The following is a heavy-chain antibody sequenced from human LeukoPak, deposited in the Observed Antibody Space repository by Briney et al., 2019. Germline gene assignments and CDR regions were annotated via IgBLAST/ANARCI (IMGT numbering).Heavy chain of an antibody. D-gene: IGHD6-13*01. CDR3: ARSYSSSWYVMDY. J-gene: IGHJ4*02. V-gene: IGHV3-30-3*01. Sequence: PGRSLSLSCAASGFTFSSYAMHWVRQAPGKGLEWVAVISYDGSNKYYADSVKGRFTISRDNAKNSLYLQMNSLRAEDTAAYYCARSYSSSWYVMDYWGQGTLVTVSS. CDR1: GFTFSSYA. CDR2: ISYDGSNK.